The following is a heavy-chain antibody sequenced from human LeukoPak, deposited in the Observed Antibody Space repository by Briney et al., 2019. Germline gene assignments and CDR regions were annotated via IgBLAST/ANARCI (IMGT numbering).Heavy chain of an antibody. J-gene: IGHJ6*02. CDR2: INTCGGII. CDR1: GYTFTSYY. D-gene: IGHD2-15*01. Sequence: GASVKVSCKASGYTFTSYYVHWVRQAPGQGLEWMGIINTCGGIISYAQKVKGRVTMTRDTSTSTVYMQLSSLRSEDTAVYYCARGKGVVEGGVHYYYGMDVWGQGTTVTVSS. CDR3: ARGKGVVEGGVHYYYGMDV. V-gene: IGHV1-46*04.